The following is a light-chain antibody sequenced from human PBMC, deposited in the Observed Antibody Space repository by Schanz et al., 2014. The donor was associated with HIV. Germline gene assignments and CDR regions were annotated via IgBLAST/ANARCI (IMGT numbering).Light chain of an antibody. CDR3: QQYSDYSPT. CDR1: QSISPW. J-gene: IGKJ1*01. CDR2: EAS. Sequence: DVQMTQSPSTLSASVGDRVTITCRATQSISPWLAWYQQKPGKAPKLLINEASSLQSGVPSRFSGSGSGTEFTLTINSLQPEDFATYYCQQYSDYSPTFGRGTKVEV. V-gene: IGKV1-5*03.